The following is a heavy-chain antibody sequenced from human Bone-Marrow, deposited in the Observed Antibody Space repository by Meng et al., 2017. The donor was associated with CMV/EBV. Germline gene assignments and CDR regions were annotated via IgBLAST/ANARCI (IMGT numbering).Heavy chain of an antibody. CDR3: ARDITGDHY. J-gene: IGHJ4*02. Sequence: SQTLSLTCAVYGGSFSGYYWSWIRQPPGKGLEWIGEINHSGSTNYNPSLKSRVTISVDTSKNQFSLKLSSVTAADTAVYYCARDITGDHYWGQGTLVTVSS. D-gene: IGHD7-27*01. CDR1: GGSFSGYY. CDR2: INHSGST. V-gene: IGHV4-34*01.